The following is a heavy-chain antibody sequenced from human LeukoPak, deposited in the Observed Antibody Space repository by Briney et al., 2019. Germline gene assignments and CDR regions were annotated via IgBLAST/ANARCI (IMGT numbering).Heavy chain of an antibody. CDR3: ARVVSDYDFWSGYPLGYYYYGMDV. CDR2: MNPNSGNT. J-gene: IGHJ6*02. CDR1: GCTFTSYD. V-gene: IGHV1-8*01. D-gene: IGHD3-3*01. Sequence: ASVKVACKASGCTFTSYDINWVRQATGQGLEWMGWMNPNSGNTGYAQKFQGRVTMTRNTSISTAYMELSSLRSEDTAVYYCARVVSDYDFWSGYPLGYYYYGMDVWGQGTTVTVSS.